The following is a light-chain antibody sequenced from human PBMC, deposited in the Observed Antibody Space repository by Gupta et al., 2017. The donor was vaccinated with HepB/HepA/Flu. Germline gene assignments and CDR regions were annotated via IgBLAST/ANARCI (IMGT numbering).Light chain of an antibody. CDR1: SLRSYY. J-gene: IGLJ2*01. CDR3: NSRDSSGNHVV. Sequence: SSELTQDPAVSVALGQTVRITCQGDSLRSYYASWYQQKPGQAPVLVIYGKNNRPSGIPDRFSGSSSGNTASLTITGAQAEDEADYYCNSRDSSGNHVVFGGGTKLTDL. CDR2: GKN. V-gene: IGLV3-19*01.